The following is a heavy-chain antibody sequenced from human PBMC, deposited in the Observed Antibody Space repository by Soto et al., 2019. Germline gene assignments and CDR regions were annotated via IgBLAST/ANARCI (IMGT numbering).Heavy chain of an antibody. CDR3: AKDALVSVVVPAAIDY. D-gene: IGHD2-2*02. V-gene: IGHV3-23*01. J-gene: IGHJ4*02. CDR2: ISGSGGST. CDR1: GFTFSSYA. Sequence: GGSLRLSCAASGFTFSSYAMSWVRQAPGKGLEWVSAISGSGGSTYYAYSVKGRFTISRDNSKNTLYLQMNSLRAEDTAVYYCAKDALVSVVVPAAIDYWGQGTLVTVSS.